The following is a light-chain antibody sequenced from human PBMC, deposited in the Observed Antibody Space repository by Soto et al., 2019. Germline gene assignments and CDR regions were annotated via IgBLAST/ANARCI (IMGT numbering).Light chain of an antibody. CDR2: GAS. J-gene: IGKJ1*01. CDR3: QQYGSSTRT. V-gene: IGKV3-20*01. Sequence: EIVLTQSPGTLSLSPGERATLSCRANQSVSNSYLAWYQQKLGQAPRLLIYGASTRAPGIPDRFSGSGSGTDFTLTISRLEPEDFALYYCQQYGSSTRTFGQGTKVEIK. CDR1: QSVSNSY.